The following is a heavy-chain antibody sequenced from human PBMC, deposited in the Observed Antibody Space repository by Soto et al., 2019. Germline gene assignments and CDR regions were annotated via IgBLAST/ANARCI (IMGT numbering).Heavy chain of an antibody. D-gene: IGHD4-17*01. V-gene: IGHV3-30-3*01. J-gene: IGHJ4*02. CDR1: GFTFSSYA. CDR3: ARGYGDWYFDY. Sequence: PGGSLRLSCAASGFTFSSYAMHWVRQAPGKGLEWVAVISYDGSNKYYADSVKGRFTISRDNSKNTLYLQMNSLRAEDTAVYYCARGYGDWYFDYWGQGTLVTVSA. CDR2: ISYDGSNK.